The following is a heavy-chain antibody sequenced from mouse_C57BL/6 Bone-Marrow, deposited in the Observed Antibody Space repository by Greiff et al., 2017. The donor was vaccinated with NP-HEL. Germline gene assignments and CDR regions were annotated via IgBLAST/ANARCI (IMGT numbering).Heavy chain of an antibody. J-gene: IGHJ3*01. CDR1: GYTFTSYG. V-gene: IGHV1-81*01. CDR2: IYPRSGNT. D-gene: IGHD2-5*01. CDR3: AEAYSNYSWFAY. Sequence: QVQLQQSGAELARPGASVKLSCKASGYTFTSYGISWVKQRTGQGLEWIGEIYPRSGNTSYNEKFKGKATLTADKSSSTAYMELRSLTSEDSAVYFCAEAYSNYSWFAYWGQGTLVTVSA.